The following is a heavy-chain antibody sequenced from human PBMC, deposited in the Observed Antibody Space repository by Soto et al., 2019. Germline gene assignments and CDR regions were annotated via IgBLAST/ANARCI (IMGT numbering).Heavy chain of an antibody. V-gene: IGHV3-73*01. CDR1: GFTFSGPA. CDR2: IRSKSNDYAT. Sequence: GGSLRLSCAGSGFTFSGPAIHWVRQASGKGLEWVGRIRSKSNDYATSYAASVKGRFTISRDDSKNTAYLQMDRLETEDTAVYYCTVGVVVKAATDYWGQGTLVTVSS. D-gene: IGHD2-2*01. J-gene: IGHJ4*02. CDR3: TVGVVVKAATDY.